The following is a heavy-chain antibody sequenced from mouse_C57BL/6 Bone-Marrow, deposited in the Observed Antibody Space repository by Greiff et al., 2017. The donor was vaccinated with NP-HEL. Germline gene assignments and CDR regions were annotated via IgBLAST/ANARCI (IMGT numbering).Heavy chain of an antibody. V-gene: IGHV1-59*01. CDR1: GYTFTSYW. Sequence: QVQLQQPGAELVRPGTSVKLSCKASGYTFTSYWMHWVKQRPGQGLEWIGVIDPSDSYTNYNQKFKGKATLTVDTSSSTAYMQLSSLTSEDSAVYYCARGGRQLRSDYWGQGTTLTVSS. J-gene: IGHJ2*01. CDR2: IDPSDSYT. CDR3: ARGGRQLRSDY. D-gene: IGHD3-2*02.